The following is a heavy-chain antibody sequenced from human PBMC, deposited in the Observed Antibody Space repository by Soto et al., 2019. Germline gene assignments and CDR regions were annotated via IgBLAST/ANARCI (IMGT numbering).Heavy chain of an antibody. D-gene: IGHD6-13*01. CDR1: GYTFTSYG. V-gene: IGHV1-3*01. CDR2: INAANGDT. CDR3: VRRHVSATGIDWFDP. Sequence: QVQLVQSGTEVKKPGASVKDSCKASGYTFTSYGIHWVRQAPGQRLEWMGWINAANGDTKYSPKFQGRVTITRDTSASTAYMELSSLRSEDTAVYYCVRRHVSATGIDWFDPWGQGTLVPVSS. J-gene: IGHJ5*02.